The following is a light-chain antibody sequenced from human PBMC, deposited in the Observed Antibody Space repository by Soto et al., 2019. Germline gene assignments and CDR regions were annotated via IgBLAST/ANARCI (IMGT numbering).Light chain of an antibody. CDR1: SSDIGSYNY. V-gene: IGLV2-14*01. J-gene: IGLJ3*02. CDR2: DVT. Sequence: QSVLTQPASVSGSPGQSITISCTGTSSDIGSYNYVSWYQQHPGKAPKFMIYDVTSRPSGVSSRFSGSKSGNTASLTISGLQAEDEADYYCSSYTTAVTLGVGFGGGTKLTVL. CDR3: SSYTTAVTLGVG.